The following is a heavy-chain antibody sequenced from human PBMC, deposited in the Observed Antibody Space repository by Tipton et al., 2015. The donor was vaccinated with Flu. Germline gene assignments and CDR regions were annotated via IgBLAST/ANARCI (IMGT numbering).Heavy chain of an antibody. D-gene: IGHD1-26*01. CDR2: IYTSGST. J-gene: IGHJ4*02. CDR3: ARDLPHRYSGSYSWPLL. CDR1: GGSISSYY. Sequence: TLSLTCTVSGGSISSYYWSWIRQPAGKGLEWIGRIYTSGSTNYNPPLKSRVTMSVDTSKNQFSLKLSSVTAADTAVYYCARDLPHRYSGSYSWPLLWGQGTLVTVSS. V-gene: IGHV4-4*07.